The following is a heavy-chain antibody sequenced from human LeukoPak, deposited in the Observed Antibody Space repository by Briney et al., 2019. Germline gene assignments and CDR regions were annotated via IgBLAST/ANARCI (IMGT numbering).Heavy chain of an antibody. CDR1: GFTFSNAW. J-gene: IGHJ4*02. D-gene: IGHD3-3*01. CDR2: IKSKTDGGAT. V-gene: IGHV3-15*01. CDR3: TTRLHYDVWSGYSMDY. Sequence: GGPLRLSCAASGFTFSNAWMSWVRRAPGKGLEWVGRIKSKTDGGATDYAAPVKGRFTISRDDSKNTLYLQMNSLKTEDTAVYYCTTRLHYDVWSGYSMDYWGQGTLVTVSS.